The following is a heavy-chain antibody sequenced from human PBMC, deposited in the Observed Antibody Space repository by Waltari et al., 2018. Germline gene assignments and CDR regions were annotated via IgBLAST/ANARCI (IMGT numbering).Heavy chain of an antibody. D-gene: IGHD6-13*01. CDR3: ARQQLVPLPFDY. Sequence: QVQLQESGPGLVKPSETLSLTCAVSGYSISSGYYWGWIRQPPGKGLEWIGSIYHSGSTNYNPSLKSRVTISVDTSKNQFSLKLSSVTAADTAVYYCARQQLVPLPFDYWGQGTLVIVSS. CDR1: GYSISSGYY. J-gene: IGHJ4*02. CDR2: IYHSGST. V-gene: IGHV4-38-2*01.